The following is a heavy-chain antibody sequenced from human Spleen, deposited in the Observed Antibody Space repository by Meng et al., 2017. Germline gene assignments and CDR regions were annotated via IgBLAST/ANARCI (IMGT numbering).Heavy chain of an antibody. D-gene: IGHD3-10*01. CDR2: IYYSGST. Sequence: SETLSLTCTVSGGSVSSGSYYWSWIRQPPGKGLEWIGYIYYSGSTNYNPSLKSRVTISVDTSKNQFSLKLSSVTAADTAVYYCAKGDFGELFVDFWGQGTLVTSPQ. CDR3: AKGDFGELFVDF. CDR1: GGSVSSGSYY. J-gene: IGHJ4*02. V-gene: IGHV4-61*01.